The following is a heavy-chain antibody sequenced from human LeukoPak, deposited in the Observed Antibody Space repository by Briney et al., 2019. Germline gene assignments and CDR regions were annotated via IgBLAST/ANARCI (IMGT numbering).Heavy chain of an antibody. CDR3: ARDQGSGMRWFDP. Sequence: KTSQTLSLTCTVSGGSITSAGYYWHGIRQLPGKGLEWIGYIYYSGSTYYNPSLKSQVTISVDTSKNQFSLKLSSVTAADTAVYYCARDQGSGMRWFDPWAQGTMVTVSS. D-gene: IGHD3-10*01. V-gene: IGHV4-31*01. CDR1: GGSITSAGYY. CDR2: IYYSGST. J-gene: IGHJ5*02.